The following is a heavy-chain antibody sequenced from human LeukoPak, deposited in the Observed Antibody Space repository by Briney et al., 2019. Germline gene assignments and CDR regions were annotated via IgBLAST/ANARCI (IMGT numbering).Heavy chain of an antibody. CDR1: GYTFTGYY. Sequence: ASVKVSCKASGYTFTGYYMHWVRQPPGQGLEWMVWINPNSGGTNYAQKFQGRVTMTRDTSISTAYMELSRLRSDDTAVYYCARDMPAAARSFDYWGQGTLVTVSS. V-gene: IGHV1-2*02. J-gene: IGHJ4*02. D-gene: IGHD2-2*01. CDR3: ARDMPAAARSFDY. CDR2: INPNSGGT.